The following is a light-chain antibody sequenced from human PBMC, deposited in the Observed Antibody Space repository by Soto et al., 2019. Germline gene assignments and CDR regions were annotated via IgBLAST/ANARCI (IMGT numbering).Light chain of an antibody. CDR3: LQDYNYPRT. V-gene: IGKV1-6*01. Sequence: AIQMTQSPSSLSASVGDRVTITCRARQEIRNDLGWYQQKPGKAPQLLIYAASTLQSGVPSRFSGSGSGTDFTLTISSLQPDDFATYYCLQDYNYPRTFGQGTKVEIK. J-gene: IGKJ1*01. CDR2: AAS. CDR1: QEIRND.